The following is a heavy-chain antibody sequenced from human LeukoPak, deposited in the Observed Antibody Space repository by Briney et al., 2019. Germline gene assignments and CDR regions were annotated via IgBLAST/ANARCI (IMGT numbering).Heavy chain of an antibody. Sequence: ASVKVSCKASGYTFTGYYMHWVRQAPGQGLEWMGWINPNSGGTNYAQKFQGRVTMTRDTSISTAYMELSRLRSDDTAVYYCARGRYCTNGVCYTGLDYWGQGTLVTVSS. D-gene: IGHD2-8*01. CDR3: ARGRYCTNGVCYTGLDY. V-gene: IGHV1-2*02. CDR2: INPNSGGT. J-gene: IGHJ4*02. CDR1: GYTFTGYY.